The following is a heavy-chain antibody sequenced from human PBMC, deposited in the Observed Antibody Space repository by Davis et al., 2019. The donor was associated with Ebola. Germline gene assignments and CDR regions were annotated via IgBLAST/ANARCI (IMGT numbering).Heavy chain of an antibody. Sequence: SETLSLTCTVSGVSISNYYWSWIRQPPGKGLEWIGYIYYSGSTNYNPSLKSRVTISVDTSKNQFSLKLSSVTAADTAVYYCAGGVLVPAAIGWYWFDPWGQGTLVTVSS. V-gene: IGHV4-59*01. CDR3: AGGVLVPAAIGWYWFDP. CDR1: GVSISNYY. D-gene: IGHD2-2*02. J-gene: IGHJ5*02. CDR2: IYYSGST.